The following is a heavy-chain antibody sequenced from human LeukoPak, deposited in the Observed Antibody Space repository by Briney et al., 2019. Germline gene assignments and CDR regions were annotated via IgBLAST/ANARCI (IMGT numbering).Heavy chain of an antibody. CDR2: INHSGST. D-gene: IGHD5-18*01. CDR1: GGSFSAYY. Sequence: SETLSLTCAVYGGSFSAYYWSWIRQPPGKGLEWIGEINHSGSTNYNPSLKSRVTISVDTSKNQFSLKLSSVTAADTAVYYCASSSGYSYGLDYWGQGTLVTVSS. CDR3: ASSSGYSYGLDY. J-gene: IGHJ4*02. V-gene: IGHV4-34*01.